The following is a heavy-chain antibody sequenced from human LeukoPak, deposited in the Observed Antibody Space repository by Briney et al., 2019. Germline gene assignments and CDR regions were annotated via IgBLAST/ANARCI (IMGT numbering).Heavy chain of an antibody. D-gene: IGHD6-6*01. Sequence: ASVKVSCKASGYTFTGYYIHWVRQAPGQGLEWMGWINPNSGGTNYAQKFQGRVTMTRDTSISTAYMELSRLRSDDTAVYYCARVRIAARPAFDIWGQGTMVTVSS. CDR3: ARVRIAARPAFDI. J-gene: IGHJ3*02. CDR2: INPNSGGT. CDR1: GYTFTGYY. V-gene: IGHV1-2*02.